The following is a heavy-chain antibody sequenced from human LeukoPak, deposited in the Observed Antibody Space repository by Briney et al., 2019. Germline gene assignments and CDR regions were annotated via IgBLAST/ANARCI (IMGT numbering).Heavy chain of an antibody. Sequence: SVKVSCKASGGTFSSYAISWVRQAPGQGLEWMGRIIPILGIANYAQKFQGRVTITADKSTSTAYMELSSLRSEDTAVYYCARDGAAPWEPIDYWGQGTLVTVSS. V-gene: IGHV1-69*04. D-gene: IGHD1-26*01. CDR2: IIPILGIA. CDR1: GGTFSSYA. CDR3: ARDGAAPWEPIDY. J-gene: IGHJ4*02.